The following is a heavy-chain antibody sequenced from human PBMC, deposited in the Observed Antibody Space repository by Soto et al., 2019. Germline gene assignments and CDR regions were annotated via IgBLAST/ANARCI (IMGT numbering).Heavy chain of an antibody. J-gene: IGHJ4*02. D-gene: IGHD3-22*01. V-gene: IGHV3-23*01. CDR2: INGSGGST. CDR1: GFTFSSYA. Sequence: PGGSLRLSCAASGFTFSSYAMSWVRQAPGKGLEWVSAINGSGGSTYYADSVKGRFTISRDNSKNTLYLQMNSLRAEDTAVYYCAKWIVVANGLDYWGQGTLVTVSS. CDR3: AKWIVVANGLDY.